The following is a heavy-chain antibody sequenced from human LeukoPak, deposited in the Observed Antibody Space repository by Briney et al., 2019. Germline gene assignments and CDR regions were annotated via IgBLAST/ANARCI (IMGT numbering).Heavy chain of an antibody. Sequence: ASVKVSCKASGYAFTYYYIHWVRQAPGQGLEWMGIINPSGGSTSYAQKLQGRVTMTTDTSTSTAYMELRSLRSDDTAVYYCARDFGELLGYAFDIWGQGTMVTVSS. J-gene: IGHJ3*02. CDR1: GYAFTYYY. CDR2: INPSGGST. V-gene: IGHV1-46*01. D-gene: IGHD1-26*01. CDR3: ARDFGELLGYAFDI.